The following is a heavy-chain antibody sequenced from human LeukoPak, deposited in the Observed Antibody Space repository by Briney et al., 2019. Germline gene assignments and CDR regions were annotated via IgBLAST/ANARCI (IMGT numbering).Heavy chain of an antibody. CDR3: ARMGTYCSSASCTFFFDY. Sequence: SGPALVKPTQTLTLTCTFSGFSLTTSGMRVSWIRQPPGKALGWLARIDWDDDKFYSTSLKTRLTISKDTSKNQVVLTMTNMDPVDTATYYCARMGTYCSSASCTFFFDYWGQGTLVTVSS. CDR2: IDWDDDK. V-gene: IGHV2-70*04. CDR1: GFSLTTSGMR. D-gene: IGHD2-2*01. J-gene: IGHJ4*02.